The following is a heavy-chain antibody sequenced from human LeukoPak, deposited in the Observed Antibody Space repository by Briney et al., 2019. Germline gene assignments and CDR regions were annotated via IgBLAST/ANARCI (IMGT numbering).Heavy chain of an antibody. CDR3: TTLRGSASAVLDN. J-gene: IGHJ4*02. D-gene: IGHD4/OR15-4a*01. CDR1: GGYISSEY. CDR2: IHYTGST. Sequence: SGTLSLTCIVSGGYISSEYWSWIRQPPGKGLEWIGYIHYTGSTNYNPSLKSRVTISIDTSKTQFSLRLSSVTAADTAIYYCTTLRGSASAVLDNWGQGSLVTVSS. V-gene: IGHV4-59*08.